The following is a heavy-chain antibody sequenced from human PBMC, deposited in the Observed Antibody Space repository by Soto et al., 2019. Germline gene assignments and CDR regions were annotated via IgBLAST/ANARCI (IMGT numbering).Heavy chain of an antibody. CDR3: ARDRPVDY. J-gene: IGHJ4*02. CDR2: IYGSSSTI. CDR1: GFTFSAFS. Sequence: GGSLRLSCAGSGFTFSAFSMNWVRQAPGKGLEWISYIYGSSSTIYYADSVKGRFSISRDNAKSSVYLQMNNLTHEDTAVYYCARDRPVDYWGQGTPVTVPS. V-gene: IGHV3-48*02.